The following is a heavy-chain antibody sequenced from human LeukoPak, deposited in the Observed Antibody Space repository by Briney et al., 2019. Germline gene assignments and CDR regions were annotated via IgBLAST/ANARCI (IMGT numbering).Heavy chain of an antibody. D-gene: IGHD3-10*01. CDR3: AGVLGVRDLAYFDY. J-gene: IGHJ4*01. CDR1: GFIFSTYW. Sequence: GGSLRLSCAGSGFIFSTYWMHWVRQAPGKGLVWVSRISSDGSRTTYADSVKGRFTISRDNAKNTLYLQMNSLRAEDTAVYYCAGVLGVRDLAYFDYWGHGTLVTVSS. V-gene: IGHV3-74*03. CDR2: ISSDGSRT.